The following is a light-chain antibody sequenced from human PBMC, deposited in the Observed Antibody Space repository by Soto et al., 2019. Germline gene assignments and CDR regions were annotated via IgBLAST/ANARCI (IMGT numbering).Light chain of an antibody. CDR1: NSDIGGYNY. Sequence: QSALTQPASVSGSPGQSITISCTGTNSDIGGYNYVSWYQQHPGKAPKLMIYDVSNRPSGVSYRFSGSKYGNTASLTISGLQAEDEADYYCRSYTSRSTLGVVGGRTKLTVL. V-gene: IGLV2-14*03. J-gene: IGLJ2*01. CDR2: DVS. CDR3: RSYTSRSTLGV.